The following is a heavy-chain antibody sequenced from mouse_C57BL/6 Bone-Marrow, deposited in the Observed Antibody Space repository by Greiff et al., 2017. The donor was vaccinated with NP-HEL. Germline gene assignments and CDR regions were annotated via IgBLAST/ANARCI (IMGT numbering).Heavy chain of an antibody. Sequence: QVQLQQPGAELVKPGASVKLSCKASGYTFTSYWMHWVKQRPGQGLEWIGMIHPNSGSTNYNEKFKSKATLTVDKSSSTAYMQLSSLTAEDSAVYYCARIFIYYYGSSVWGQGTTLTVSS. V-gene: IGHV1-64*01. D-gene: IGHD1-1*01. CDR2: IHPNSGST. CDR3: ARIFIYYYGSSV. CDR1: GYTFTSYW. J-gene: IGHJ2*01.